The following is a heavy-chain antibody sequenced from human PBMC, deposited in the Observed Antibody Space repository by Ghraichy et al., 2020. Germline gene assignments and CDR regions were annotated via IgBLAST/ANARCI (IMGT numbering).Heavy chain of an antibody. V-gene: IGHV3-23*01. CDR2: ISGSGGST. CDR1: GFTFSSYA. CDR3: AKRDSSGWYRSPRFDY. Sequence: GESLNISCAASGFTFSSYAMSWVRQAPGKGLEWVSAISGSGGSTYYADSVKGRFTISRDNSKNTLYLQMNSLRAEDTAVYYCAKRDSSGWYRSPRFDYWGQGTLVTVSS. D-gene: IGHD6-19*01. J-gene: IGHJ4*02.